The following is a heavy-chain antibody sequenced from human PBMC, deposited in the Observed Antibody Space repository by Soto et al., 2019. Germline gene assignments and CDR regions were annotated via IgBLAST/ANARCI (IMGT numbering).Heavy chain of an antibody. V-gene: IGHV1-3*01. CDR2: IHPGNGYT. Sequence: QVQLVQSGAQVKKPGASVKVSCKASGYTFDNYALHWVRQAPGRRLEWMGWIHPGNGYTKYSQSFQGRVTITRDTSASTVRMDLSSLRSEDTAVYYCARVQYSGYDFKLAFDIWGQGTMVTVSS. CDR1: GYTFDNYA. J-gene: IGHJ3*02. D-gene: IGHD5-12*01. CDR3: ARVQYSGYDFKLAFDI.